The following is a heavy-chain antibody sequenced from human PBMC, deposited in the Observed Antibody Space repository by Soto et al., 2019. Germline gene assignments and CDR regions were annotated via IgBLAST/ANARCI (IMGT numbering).Heavy chain of an antibody. D-gene: IGHD3-22*01. CDR3: ARENWPYYYDSSGFFDY. CDR2: IYYSGST. V-gene: IGHV4-30-4*01. CDR1: GGSISRGDYY. Sequence: QVQLQESGPGLVKPSQTLSLTCTVSGGSISRGDYYWSWIRQPPGKGLEWIGDIYYSGSTYYNPSLKSRVTISVDTSKNQFSLKLSSVTAADTAVYYCARENWPYYYDSSGFFDYWGQGTLVTVSS. J-gene: IGHJ4*02.